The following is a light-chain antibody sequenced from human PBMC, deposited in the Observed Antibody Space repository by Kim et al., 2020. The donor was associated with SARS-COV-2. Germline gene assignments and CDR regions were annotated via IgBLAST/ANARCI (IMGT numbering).Light chain of an antibody. V-gene: IGKV2-30*01. Sequence: DVIMTQSPLSLPVTLGQPASISCRSSQSLVFSDGKTYLNWFHQRPGQSPRRLIYKVSNRDSGVPDRFSGSGSGTDFTLKISRVEAEDVGVYYCMYGTHWPPPFTFGGGTKVDIK. CDR3: MYGTHWPPPFT. CDR1: QSLVFSDGKTY. CDR2: KVS. J-gene: IGKJ4*01.